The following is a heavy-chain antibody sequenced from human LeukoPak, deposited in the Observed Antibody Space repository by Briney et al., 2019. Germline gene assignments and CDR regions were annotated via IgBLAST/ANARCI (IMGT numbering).Heavy chain of an antibody. CDR2: ISGSGGST. Sequence: GGSLRLSCAASGFTVFSNYMGWVRQAPGKGLEWVSAISGSGGSTYYADSVKGRFTISRDNSKNTLYLQMNSLRAEDTAVYYCAKWVAVAGTVDYWGQGTLVTVSS. V-gene: IGHV3-23*01. J-gene: IGHJ4*02. CDR1: GFTVFSNY. D-gene: IGHD6-19*01. CDR3: AKWVAVAGTVDY.